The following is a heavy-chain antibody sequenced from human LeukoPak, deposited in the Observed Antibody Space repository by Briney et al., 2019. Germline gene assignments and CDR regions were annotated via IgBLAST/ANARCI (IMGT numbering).Heavy chain of an antibody. CDR3: ARAALYCTNGVCYSVPYAFDI. D-gene: IGHD2-8*01. Sequence: GGSLRLSCAASGFTVSSNYMSRVRQAPGKGLEWVSVIYSGGSTYYADSVKGRFTISRDNSKNTLYLQMNSLRAEDTAVYYCARAALYCTNGVCYSVPYAFDIWGQGTMVTVSS. V-gene: IGHV3-66*01. J-gene: IGHJ3*02. CDR2: IYSGGST. CDR1: GFTVSSNY.